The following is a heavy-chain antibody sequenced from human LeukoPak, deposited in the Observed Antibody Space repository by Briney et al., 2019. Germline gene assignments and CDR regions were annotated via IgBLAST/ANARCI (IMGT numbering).Heavy chain of an antibody. D-gene: IGHD3-10*01. J-gene: IGHJ6*02. CDR2: INTDNGNT. CDR3: VRVPWYYGSGTPKFWGYYGMDV. V-gene: IGHV1-18*01. Sequence: ASVKVSCKASGYTFNTYGITWVRQAPGQGLEWMGWINTDNGNTNYAQILQGRVSMTTDTSTTTAYMELRSLRSDDTAVYYCVRVPWYYGSGTPKFWGYYGMDVWGQGTTVTVSS. CDR1: GYTFNTYG.